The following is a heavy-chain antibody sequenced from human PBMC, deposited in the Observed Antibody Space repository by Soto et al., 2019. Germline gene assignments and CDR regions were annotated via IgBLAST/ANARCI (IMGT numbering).Heavy chain of an antibody. CDR3: AKATVAGAAYDYYYGMDV. Sequence: PGGSLRLSCATSGFTFDDYAMHWVRQAPGKXLEWVSLISWDGGSTYYADSVKGRFTISRDNSKNSLYLQMNSLRAEDTAVYYCAKATVAGAAYDYYYGMDVWGQGTTVTVSS. CDR1: GFTFDDYA. V-gene: IGHV3-43D*04. CDR2: ISWDGGST. D-gene: IGHD6-19*01. J-gene: IGHJ6*02.